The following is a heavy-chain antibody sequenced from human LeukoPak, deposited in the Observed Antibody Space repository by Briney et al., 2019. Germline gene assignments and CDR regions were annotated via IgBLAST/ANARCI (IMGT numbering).Heavy chain of an antibody. D-gene: IGHD3-10*01. CDR1: GASISSGDYH. J-gene: IGHJ5*02. CDR3: ARGFGAGNYYYGWFDP. V-gene: IGHV4-30-4*01. Sequence: SETLSLTCTVSGASISSGDYHWIWIRQPPGKGLEWIGFIHDSGSTYYNPSLKSRVSISRDMSKNQLSLMLSSVTAADTVVYYCARGFGAGNYYYGWFDPWGQGTLVSVSS. CDR2: IHDSGST.